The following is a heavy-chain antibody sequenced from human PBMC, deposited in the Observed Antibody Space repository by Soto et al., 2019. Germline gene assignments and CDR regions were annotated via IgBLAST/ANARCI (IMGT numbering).Heavy chain of an antibody. D-gene: IGHD3-3*01. CDR1: GGSFSGYY. V-gene: IGHV4-34*01. Sequence: SETLSLTCAVYGGSFSGYYWSWIRQPPGKGLEWIGEINHSGSTNYNPSLKSRVTISVDTSKNQFSLKLSSVTAADTAVYYCARGLSHYDFWSGYSTRIDYRGQGTLVTVSS. J-gene: IGHJ4*02. CDR2: INHSGST. CDR3: ARGLSHYDFWSGYSTRIDY.